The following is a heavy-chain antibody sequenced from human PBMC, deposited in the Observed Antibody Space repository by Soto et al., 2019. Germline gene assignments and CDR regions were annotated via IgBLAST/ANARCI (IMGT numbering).Heavy chain of an antibody. J-gene: IGHJ4*02. CDR3: ARDKISWSYQGSHVDH. CDR2: IKEDGGET. CDR1: GFTFSSYW. V-gene: IGHV3-7*04. Sequence: EVQLVESGGGLVQPGGSLRLSCAASGFTFSSYWMTWVRQAPGKGLEWVANIKEDGGETHYVDSVKGRFAISRDNADNSLYLQMDSLRAEDTAVYYCARDKISWSYQGSHVDHWGQGTLVTVSS. D-gene: IGHD1-26*01.